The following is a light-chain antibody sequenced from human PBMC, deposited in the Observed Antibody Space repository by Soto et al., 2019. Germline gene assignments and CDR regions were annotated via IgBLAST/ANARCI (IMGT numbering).Light chain of an antibody. Sequence: DIVMTQSPATLPVSPGERATLSCRASQSVSSNLAWYQQKPGQAPRLLIYDTSTRATGIPDRFSGSGSGTDFTLTISRLEPEDFAVYYCQQYGSSPGTFGQGTKVDIK. V-gene: IGKV3-20*01. CDR2: DTS. CDR3: QQYGSSPGT. J-gene: IGKJ1*01. CDR1: QSVSSN.